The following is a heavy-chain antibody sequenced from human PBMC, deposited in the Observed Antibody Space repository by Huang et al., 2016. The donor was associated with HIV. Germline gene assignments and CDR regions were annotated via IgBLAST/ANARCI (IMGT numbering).Heavy chain of an antibody. V-gene: IGHV4-39*02. J-gene: IGHJ4*02. CDR1: GGSIRSDNYS. D-gene: IGHD3-10*01. Sequence: QLQLQESGPGLVKPSETLSLTCTVSGGSIRSDNYSWGWIRQPPGKGLEWIGSIYYSGSTYYNPSLKRRVTITVDTSKNHFSLRMRSETAADTAVYYCARLPGSITMIRGVITDPYWGQGTLVTVSS. CDR2: IYYSGST. CDR3: ARLPGSITMIRGVITDPY.